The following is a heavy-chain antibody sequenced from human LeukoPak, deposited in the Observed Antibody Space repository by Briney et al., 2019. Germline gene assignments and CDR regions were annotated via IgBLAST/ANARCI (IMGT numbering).Heavy chain of an antibody. V-gene: IGHV3-9*01. CDR1: GFTFSSYA. J-gene: IGHJ3*02. D-gene: IGHD2-2*02. CDR3: ARAAIRDAFDI. CDR2: ISWNSGSI. Sequence: ERSLRLSCAASGFTFSSYAMHWVRQAPGKGLEWVSGISWNSGSIGYADSVKGRFTISRDNAKNSLYLQMNSLRAEDTAVYYCARAAIRDAFDIWGQGTMVTVSS.